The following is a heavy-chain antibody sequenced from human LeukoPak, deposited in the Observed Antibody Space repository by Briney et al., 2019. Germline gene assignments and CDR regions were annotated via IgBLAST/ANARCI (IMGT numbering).Heavy chain of an antibody. J-gene: IGHJ6*02. CDR1: GGTFSSYA. V-gene: IGHV1-69*13. D-gene: IGHD5-12*01. CDR2: IIPIFGTA. Sequence: ASVKVSCKASGGTFSSYAISWVRQAPGQGLEWMGGIIPIFGTANYAQKFQGRVTITADESTSTAYMELSSLRSEDTAVYYCARGGLRFHGMDVWGQGTTVTVSS. CDR3: ARGGLRFHGMDV.